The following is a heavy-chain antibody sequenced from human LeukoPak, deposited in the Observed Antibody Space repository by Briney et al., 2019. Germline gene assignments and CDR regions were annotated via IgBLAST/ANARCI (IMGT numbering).Heavy chain of an antibody. Sequence: GGSLRLSCAASGFTVSGNYMSWVRQAPGKGLEWVSVIYSGGDTYSADSVKGRFTISRDNSKNTVYLQMNSLRAEDTAVYYCARVPAAKGGIDYWGQGTLVTVSS. D-gene: IGHD2-2*01. V-gene: IGHV3-53*01. CDR3: ARVPAAKGGIDY. CDR1: GFTVSGNY. J-gene: IGHJ4*02. CDR2: IYSGGDT.